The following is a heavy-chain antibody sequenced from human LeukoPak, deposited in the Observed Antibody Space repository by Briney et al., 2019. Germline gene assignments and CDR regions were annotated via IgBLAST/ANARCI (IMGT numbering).Heavy chain of an antibody. D-gene: IGHD6-13*01. V-gene: IGHV1-2*02. CDR3: ARDPPPSSSWWDYYYYYGMDV. CDR2: INPNSGGT. Sequence: ASVKVSCKASGYTFTGYYMHWVRQAPGQGLEWMGWINPNSGGTNYAQKFQGRVTMTRDTSISTAYMELSRLRSDDTAVYYCARDPPPSSSWWDYYYYYGMDVWGQGTTVTVSS. CDR1: GYTFTGYY. J-gene: IGHJ6*02.